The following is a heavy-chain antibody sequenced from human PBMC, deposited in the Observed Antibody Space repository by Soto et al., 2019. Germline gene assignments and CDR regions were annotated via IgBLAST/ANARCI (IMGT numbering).Heavy chain of an antibody. CDR1: GYTFTTNS. Sequence: QVQLVQSGAEVKMPGASVRVSCKASGYTFTTNSMHWVRQAPGKRPEWMGWINTDNGKTKYSKEFQDRVTITKDTSASTAYMEPSSLRSEDTAIYYCARDSTNTWWGSWYWGPGTLVTVSS. CDR3: ARDSTNTWWGSWY. CDR2: INTDNGKT. J-gene: IGHJ4*02. V-gene: IGHV1-3*04. D-gene: IGHD2-8*02.